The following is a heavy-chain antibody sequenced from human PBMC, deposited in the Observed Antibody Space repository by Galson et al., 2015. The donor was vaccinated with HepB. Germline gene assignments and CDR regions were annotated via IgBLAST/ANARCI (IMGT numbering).Heavy chain of an antibody. D-gene: IGHD2-2*01. CDR3: AKDPGPHFCSSTSCPQYNSYYYCMDV. J-gene: IGHJ6*03. Sequence: SLRLSCAASGFTFDDYAMHWVRQAPGKGLEWVSGISWNSDSIEYAASVKGRFTISRDNAKNSLYLQMHSLRPEDTASYYCAKDPGPHFCSSTSCPQYNSYYYCMDVWCKGTTVAVSS. CDR1: GFTFDDYA. CDR2: ISWNSDSI. V-gene: IGHV3-9*01.